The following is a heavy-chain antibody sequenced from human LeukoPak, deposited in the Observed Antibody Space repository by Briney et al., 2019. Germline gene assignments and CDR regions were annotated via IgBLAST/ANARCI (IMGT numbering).Heavy chain of an antibody. Sequence: PGGSLRLSCAASGFTFSSYAMHWVRQAPGKGLEWVAVISYDGSNKYYADSMKGRFTISRDNSKNTLYLQMNSLRAEDTAVYYCARRGLSGSGSYHWFDPWGQGTLVTVSS. J-gene: IGHJ5*02. CDR1: GFTFSSYA. CDR3: ARRGLSGSGSYHWFDP. D-gene: IGHD3-10*01. CDR2: ISYDGSNK. V-gene: IGHV3-30-3*01.